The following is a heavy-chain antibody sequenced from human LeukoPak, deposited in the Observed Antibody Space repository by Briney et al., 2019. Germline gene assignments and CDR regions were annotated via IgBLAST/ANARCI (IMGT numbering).Heavy chain of an antibody. CDR1: GFTFSSYW. CDR3: ARDRYSSSYMVDY. V-gene: IGHV3-74*01. Sequence: GGSLRLSCAASGFTFSSYWMHWVRHAPGKGLVWVSRINSDGSSTSYADSVKGRFTISRDNAKNTLYLQMNSLRAEDTAVYYCARDRYSSSYMVDYWGQGTLVTVSP. CDR2: INSDGSST. J-gene: IGHJ4*02. D-gene: IGHD6-6*01.